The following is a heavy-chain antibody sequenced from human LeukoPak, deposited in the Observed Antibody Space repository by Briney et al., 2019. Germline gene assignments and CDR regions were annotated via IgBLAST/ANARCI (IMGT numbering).Heavy chain of an antibody. J-gene: IGHJ4*02. V-gene: IGHV6-1*01. CDR2: TYYRSKWYY. Sequence: SQTLSLTCAISGDSVSSNSASWNWIRQSPARGLEWLGRTYYRSKWYYDYAASVKSRITINPDTTKNQFSLQLNSVTPEDMAVYYCSRGSAFDCWGQGTLVTVSS. D-gene: IGHD6-6*01. CDR3: SRGSAFDC. CDR1: GDSVSSNSAS.